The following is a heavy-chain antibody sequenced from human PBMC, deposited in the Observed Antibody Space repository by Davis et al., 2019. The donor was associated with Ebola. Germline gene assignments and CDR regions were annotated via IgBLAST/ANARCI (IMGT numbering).Heavy chain of an antibody. CDR2: ISSSSSYA. Sequence: GESLKISCAASGFAFGSYNMNWVRQSPGKGLEWVASISSSSSYAYHGYSVKGRFSISRGNGQNSLYLQMNSLRVEDTAVYYCARTGSGSGSYSNFYYHGLDVWGQGTTVTVSS. D-gene: IGHD3-10*01. V-gene: IGHV3-21*06. CDR1: GFAFGSYN. J-gene: IGHJ6*02. CDR3: ARTGSGSGSYSNFYYHGLDV.